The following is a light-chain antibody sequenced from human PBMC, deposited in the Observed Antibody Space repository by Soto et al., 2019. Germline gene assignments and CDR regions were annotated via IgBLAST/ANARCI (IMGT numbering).Light chain of an antibody. J-gene: IGLJ3*02. CDR1: SSNIGAGYD. Sequence: QSVLTQPPSVSGAPGQRVTISCTGASSNIGAGYDVHWYQQFPGTGPKLLIYANTNRPSGVPDRFSGSKSDTSASLAITGLQAEDEADYYCQSYDTSLSARVXGGGTKLTVL. CDR3: QSYDTSLSARV. CDR2: ANT. V-gene: IGLV1-40*01.